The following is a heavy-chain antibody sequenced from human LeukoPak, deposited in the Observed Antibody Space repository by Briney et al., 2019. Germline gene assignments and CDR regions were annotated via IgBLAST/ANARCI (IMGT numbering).Heavy chain of an antibody. Sequence: PGGSLRLSCAASGFTVSSNYMSWGRQAPGKGLEWVSVFYGGGSTYYADSVKGRFTISRDNSKNTLYLQMNSLRAEDTAVYYCARGGSGWYVYFDCWGQGTLVTVSS. CDR2: FYGGGST. CDR1: GFTVSSNY. V-gene: IGHV3-53*01. D-gene: IGHD6-19*01. J-gene: IGHJ4*02. CDR3: ARGGSGWYVYFDC.